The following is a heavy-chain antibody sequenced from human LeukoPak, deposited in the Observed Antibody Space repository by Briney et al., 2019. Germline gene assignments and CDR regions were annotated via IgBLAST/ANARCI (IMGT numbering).Heavy chain of an antibody. V-gene: IGHV1-2*02. CDR2: INPNSGGT. Sequence: VASVKVSCKASGYTFTGYYMHWVRQAPGQGLEWMGWINPNSGGTNYAQKFQGRVTMTRDTSISTAYMELSRLRSDDTAVYYCAYQKEYCYYMDVWGKGTTVTVSS. CDR1: GYTFTGYY. CDR3: AYQKEYCYYMDV. J-gene: IGHJ6*03.